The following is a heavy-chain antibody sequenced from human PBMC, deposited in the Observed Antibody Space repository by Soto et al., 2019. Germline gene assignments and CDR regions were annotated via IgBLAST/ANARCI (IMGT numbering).Heavy chain of an antibody. Sequence: GESLKISCKGSGYSFTSYWISWVRQMPGKGLEWMGRIDPSDSYTNYSPSFQGHVTISADKSISTAYLQWSSLKASDTAMYYCARHGRYCSSTSCYGWFDPWGQGTLVTI. CDR1: GYSFTSYW. CDR2: IDPSDSYT. V-gene: IGHV5-10-1*01. D-gene: IGHD2-2*01. CDR3: ARHGRYCSSTSCYGWFDP. J-gene: IGHJ5*02.